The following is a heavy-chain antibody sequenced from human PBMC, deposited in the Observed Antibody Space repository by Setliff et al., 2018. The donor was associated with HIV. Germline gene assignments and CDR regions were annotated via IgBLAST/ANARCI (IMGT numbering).Heavy chain of an antibody. CDR2: RSDSGST. J-gene: IGHJ2*01. D-gene: IGHD1-26*01. CDR1: GGSFSGYY. V-gene: IGHV4-34*01. CDR3: VRDAGDSYLKGFWYFDL. Sequence: SETLSLTCAVYGGSFSGYYWSWIRQSPRNRLEWIGERSDSGSTNYNPSLRSRVTISMDTSKNQFSLRLNSVTAADTAVYYCVRDAGDSYLKGFWYFDLWGRGTLVTVSS.